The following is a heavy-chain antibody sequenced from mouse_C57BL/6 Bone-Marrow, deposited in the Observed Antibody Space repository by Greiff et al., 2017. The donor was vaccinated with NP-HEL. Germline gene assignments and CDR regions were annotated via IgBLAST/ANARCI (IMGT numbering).Heavy chain of an antibody. V-gene: IGHV1-59*01. Sequence: QVQLQQPGAELVRPGTSVKLSCKASGYTFTSYWMHWVKQRPGQGLEWIGVIDPSDSYTNYNQKFKGKATLTLDTSSSTAYMQLSSLTSEDSAVYYCARSPIFYWGQGTTLTVSS. CDR2: IDPSDSYT. CDR3: ARSPIFY. J-gene: IGHJ2*01. CDR1: GYTFTSYW.